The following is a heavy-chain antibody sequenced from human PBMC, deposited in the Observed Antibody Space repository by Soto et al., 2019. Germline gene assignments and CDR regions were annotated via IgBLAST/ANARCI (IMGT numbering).Heavy chain of an antibody. CDR3: VRRGDRGWYCDY. V-gene: IGHV4-39*01. CDR1: GGSISGSSYY. Sequence: QLQLQESGPGLVKPSETLSLTCTVSGGSISGSSYYWGWIRQPPGEGLEWIGAMYYSGSTYYSPSLESRITRSVDTSKNQFSLRLDSVPAADTALYYCVRRGDRGWYCDYWGQGALVSVSS. J-gene: IGHJ4*02. CDR2: MYYSGST. D-gene: IGHD6-19*01.